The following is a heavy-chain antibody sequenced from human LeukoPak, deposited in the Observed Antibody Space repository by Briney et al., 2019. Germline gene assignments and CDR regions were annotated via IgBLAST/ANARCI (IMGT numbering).Heavy chain of an antibody. V-gene: IGHV4-59*11. CDR3: ARQGTGGRTFDI. D-gene: IGHD7-27*01. Sequence: SETLSLTCTVSGGSISSHYWSWIRQPPGKGLEWIGYIYYSGSTNYNPSLKSRVTISVDTSKNQFSLKLSSVTAADTAVYYCARQGTGGRTFDIWGQGTMVTVSS. CDR2: IYYSGST. CDR1: GGSISSHY. J-gene: IGHJ3*02.